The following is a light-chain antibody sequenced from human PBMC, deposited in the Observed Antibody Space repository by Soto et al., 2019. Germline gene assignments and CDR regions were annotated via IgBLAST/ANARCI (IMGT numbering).Light chain of an antibody. CDR2: LGS. CDR3: MQALQTPRT. V-gene: IGKV2-28*01. CDR1: QSLLHSNGYNY. J-gene: IGKJ1*01. Sequence: DIVMTQSPLSLPVTPGEPASISCRSSQSLLHSNGYNYLDWYLQKPGQSPQLLIYLGSNRASGVPDRFSDSGSGTYFTLKISRVEAEDVGVYYCMQALQTPRTFGQGTKVEIK.